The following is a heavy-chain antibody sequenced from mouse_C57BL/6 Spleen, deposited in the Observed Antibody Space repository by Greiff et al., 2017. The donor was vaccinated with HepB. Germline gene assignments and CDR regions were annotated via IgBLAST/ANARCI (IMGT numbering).Heavy chain of an antibody. J-gene: IGHJ4*01. D-gene: IGHD4-1*01. CDR3: ARQGNWDGAMDY. CDR1: GFTFSSYG. CDR2: ISSGGSYT. Sequence: EVKVVESGGDLVKPGGSLKLSCAASGFTFSSYGMSWVRQTPDKRLEWVATISSGGSYTYYPDSVKGRFTISRDNAKNTLYLQMSSLKSEDTAMYYCARQGNWDGAMDYWGQGTSVTVSS. V-gene: IGHV5-6*01.